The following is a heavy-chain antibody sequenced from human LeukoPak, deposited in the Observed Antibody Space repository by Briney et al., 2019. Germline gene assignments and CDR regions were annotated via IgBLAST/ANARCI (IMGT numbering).Heavy chain of an antibody. CDR1: GGSISSYY. CDR3: ARHADRYSSGWYD. Sequence: SETLSLTCTVSGGSISSYYWSWIRQPAGKGLEWIGRIYTRWSTNYNPSLKSRVTMSVDTSKNQVSLKLTSVTAADTAVYYCARHADRYSSGWYDWGQGTLVTVSS. D-gene: IGHD6-19*01. V-gene: IGHV4-4*07. CDR2: IYTRWST. J-gene: IGHJ4*02.